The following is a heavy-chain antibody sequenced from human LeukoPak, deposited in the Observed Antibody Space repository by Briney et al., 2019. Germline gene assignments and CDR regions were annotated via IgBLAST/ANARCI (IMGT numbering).Heavy chain of an antibody. CDR2: IKQDGSEK. J-gene: IGHJ3*02. CDR1: GFTFNYYW. Sequence: GGSLRLSCAASGFTFNYYWMSWVRQPPGKGLEWVANIKQDGSEKRYVDSMKGRFTISRDNANNSLYLHMNSLGVEDTAIYYCARNQKGASDAFDIWGLGTMVTVSS. CDR3: ARNQKGASDAFDI. V-gene: IGHV3-7*01.